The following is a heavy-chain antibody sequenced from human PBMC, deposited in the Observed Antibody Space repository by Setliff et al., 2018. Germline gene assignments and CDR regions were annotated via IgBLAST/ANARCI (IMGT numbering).Heavy chain of an antibody. D-gene: IGHD2-21*01. Sequence: SETLSLTCSVSGDPIDSYYWSWVRQSAGRGLEWIGRIYGGGATNYSPSLKSRVSISADTSKNLFSLRLKSVTAADTAVYYCAKEYVVNSFVSNSHQHYGLDVWGQGTTVTVSS. CDR3: AKEYVVNSFVSNSHQHYGLDV. CDR2: IYGGGAT. J-gene: IGHJ6*02. V-gene: IGHV4-4*07. CDR1: GDPIDSYY.